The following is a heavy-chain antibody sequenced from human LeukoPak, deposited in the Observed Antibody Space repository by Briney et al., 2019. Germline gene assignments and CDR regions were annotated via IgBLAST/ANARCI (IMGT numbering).Heavy chain of an antibody. D-gene: IGHD1-14*01. CDR2: INPRDSDT. CDR1: GYSFTSYW. Sequence: GESLKISCKVSGYSFTSYWIGWVRQMPGKGLEWMGIINPRDSDTKYSPSFQGQVTISVDKSISTAYLQWSSPKASDPAMYYCARQSVDGRYTLDHWGQGTLVTVSS. V-gene: IGHV5-51*01. CDR3: ARQSVDGRYTLDH. J-gene: IGHJ4*02.